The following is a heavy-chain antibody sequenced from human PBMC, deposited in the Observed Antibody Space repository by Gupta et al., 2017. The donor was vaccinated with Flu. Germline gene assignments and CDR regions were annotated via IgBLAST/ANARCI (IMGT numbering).Heavy chain of an antibody. CDR2: IYSGGST. D-gene: IGHD5-18*01. CDR1: GFTVSSNY. J-gene: IGHJ2*01. Sequence: EVQLVESGGGLVQPGGSLRLSCAASGFTVSSNYMSWVRQAPGKGLEWVSVIYSGGSTYYADSVKGRFTISRHNSKNTLYLQMNSLRAEDTAVYYCARDHTAMGHSYWYFDLWGRGTLVTVSS. V-gene: IGHV3-53*04. CDR3: ARDHTAMGHSYWYFDL.